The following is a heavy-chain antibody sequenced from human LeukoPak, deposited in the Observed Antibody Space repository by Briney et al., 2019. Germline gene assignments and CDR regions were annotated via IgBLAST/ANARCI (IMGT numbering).Heavy chain of an antibody. CDR3: ARDRKWESGYYYYYYMDV. CDR2: ISGSGGST. Sequence: GGSLRLSCAAAGFTFSSYAMSWVRQAPGKGLEWVSAISGSGGSTYYADSVKGRFTISRDNSKNTLYLQMNSLRAEDTAVYYCARDRKWESGYYYYYYMDVWGKGTTVTVSS. V-gene: IGHV3-23*01. J-gene: IGHJ6*03. CDR1: GFTFSSYA. D-gene: IGHD1-26*01.